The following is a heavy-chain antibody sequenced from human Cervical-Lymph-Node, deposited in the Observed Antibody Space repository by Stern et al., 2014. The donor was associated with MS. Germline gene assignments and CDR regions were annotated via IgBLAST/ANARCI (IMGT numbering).Heavy chain of an antibody. CDR1: GFTFDNHA. D-gene: IGHD6-13*01. V-gene: IGHV3-9*01. CDR3: AKDVFTGIAPTGAALDN. J-gene: IGHJ4*02. Sequence: EVQLVESGGNLVQPGRSLRLSCAASGFTFDNHAMHWVRQAPGKGLEWVSGISWGSGNIGYADSVRGRFIISRDNARNSLYLQMNSLRPEDTAFYYCAKDVFTGIAPTGAALDNWGQGTLVTVSS. CDR2: ISWGSGNI.